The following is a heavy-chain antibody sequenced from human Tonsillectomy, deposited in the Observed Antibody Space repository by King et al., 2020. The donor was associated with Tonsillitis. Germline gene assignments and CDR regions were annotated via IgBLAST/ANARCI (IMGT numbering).Heavy chain of an antibody. CDR1: GGSISSGSYY. CDR3: ARVGGIAAAGYYFDY. V-gene: IGHV4-61*02. D-gene: IGHD6-13*01. Sequence: VQLPESGPGLVKPSQTLSLTCTVSGGSISSGSYYWSWIRQPAGKGLEWIGRIYTSGSTNYNPSLKSRVTISVDTSKNQFSLKLSSVTAADTAVYYCARVGGIAAAGYYFDYWGQGTLVTVSS. CDR2: IYTSGST. J-gene: IGHJ4*02.